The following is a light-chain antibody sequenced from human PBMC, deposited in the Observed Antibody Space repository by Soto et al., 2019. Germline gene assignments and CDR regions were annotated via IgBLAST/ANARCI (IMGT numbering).Light chain of an antibody. CDR1: SRDVGGYDY. V-gene: IGLV2-14*01. CDR2: EVS. Sequence: QSVLTQPASVSGSPGQSITISCTGTSRDVGGYDYVSWYQLHPGKAPKLMVFEVSNRPSGVSYRFSGSKSGNTASLTISGLQAEDEADYFCSSYSISTAYLFGTGTKLTV. CDR3: SSYSISTAYL. J-gene: IGLJ1*01.